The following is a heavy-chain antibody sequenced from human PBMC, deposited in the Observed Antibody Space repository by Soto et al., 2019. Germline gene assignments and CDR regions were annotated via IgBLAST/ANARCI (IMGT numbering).Heavy chain of an antibody. Sequence: EVQLLESGGGLVQPGGSLRLSCVGSGFTFINYAMNWVRQTPGKGLEWVSGISGGGDRTFDADSVKGRFTISRDNSKNTVKLLMNSLRADDTAVYYCARKVLGSTSRPDWWYFDLWGRGTLVTVSS. CDR1: GFTFINYA. V-gene: IGHV3-23*01. CDR2: ISGGGDRT. J-gene: IGHJ2*01. D-gene: IGHD2-2*01. CDR3: ARKVLGSTSRPDWWYFDL.